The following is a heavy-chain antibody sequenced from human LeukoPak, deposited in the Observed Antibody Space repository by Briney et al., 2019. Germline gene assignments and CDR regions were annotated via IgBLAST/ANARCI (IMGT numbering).Heavy chain of an antibody. CDR3: AREYQRLVRGYYFDY. Sequence: GGSVTLLCSASGFPFSRYEMLWLRQAPGKGVEWVSYISSSDSNIHYAASVQGRFTICRANAKNSLYLPMNSLRDEDTAVYYCAREYQRLVRGYYFDYWGQGTLVTVSS. CDR2: ISSSDSNI. V-gene: IGHV3-48*03. D-gene: IGHD6-13*01. CDR1: GFPFSRYE. J-gene: IGHJ4*02.